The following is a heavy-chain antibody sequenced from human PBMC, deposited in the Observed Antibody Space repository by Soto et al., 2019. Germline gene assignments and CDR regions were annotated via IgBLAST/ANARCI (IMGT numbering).Heavy chain of an antibody. CDR2: ISWNSGSI. Sequence: HPGGSLRLSCAASGFTFDDYAMHWVRQAPGKGLEWVSGISWNSGSIGYADSVKGRFTISRDNAKNSLYLQMNSLRAEDTALYYCAKARDPEYAFDIWGQGTMVTVSS. CDR3: AKARDPEYAFDI. V-gene: IGHV3-9*01. CDR1: GFTFDDYA. J-gene: IGHJ3*02.